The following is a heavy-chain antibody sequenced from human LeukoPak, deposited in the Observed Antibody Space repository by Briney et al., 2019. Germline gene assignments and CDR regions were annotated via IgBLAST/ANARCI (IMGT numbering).Heavy chain of an antibody. J-gene: IGHJ3*02. CDR3: ASAGATVTTGDDAFDI. CDR2: INHSGST. CDR1: GGSFSGYY. D-gene: IGHD4-11*01. Sequence: PSETLSLTCAVYGGSFSGYYWSWIRQPPGKGLEWIGEINHSGSTNYNPSLKSRVTISVDTSKNQFSLKLSSVTAADTAVYYCASAGATVTTGDDAFDIWGQGTMVTVSS. V-gene: IGHV4-34*01.